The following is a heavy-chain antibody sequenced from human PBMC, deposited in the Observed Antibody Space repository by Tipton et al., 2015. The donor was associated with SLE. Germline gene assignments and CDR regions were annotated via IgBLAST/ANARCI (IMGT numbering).Heavy chain of an antibody. Sequence: TLSLTCTVSGYSIDSGHFWGWIRQPPGRALEWLGSISHTGRSYNNTSLQSRITMSLDTSRNQVFLRLSSVTAADTAIYYCARHDYDDNGYYMQCFDYWGQGTLVTVSS. CDR1: GYSIDSGHF. CDR2: ISHTGRS. D-gene: IGHD3-22*01. CDR3: ARHDYDDNGYYMQCFDY. J-gene: IGHJ4*02. V-gene: IGHV4-38-2*02.